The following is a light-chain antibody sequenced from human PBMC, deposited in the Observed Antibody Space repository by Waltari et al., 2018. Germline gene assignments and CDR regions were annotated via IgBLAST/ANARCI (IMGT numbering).Light chain of an antibody. CDR1: QDISNY. Sequence: DIQMTQSPSSLSASVGDRVTITCQASQDISNYLNWYQQKPGKAPKLLIYDASNLETGVPSRFSGSGSGTDFTFTISSLQPEDVAVYYCQQYYNTPSTFGPGTKVDIK. CDR2: DAS. J-gene: IGKJ3*01. CDR3: QQYYNTPST. V-gene: IGKV1-33*01.